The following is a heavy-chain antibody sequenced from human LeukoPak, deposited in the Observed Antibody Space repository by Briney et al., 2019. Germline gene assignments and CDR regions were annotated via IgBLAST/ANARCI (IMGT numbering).Heavy chain of an antibody. CDR2: IYYSGST. D-gene: IGHD5-12*01. CDR3: ARDRSGYGYYYYYYGMDV. CDR1: GGSVSSGSYY. J-gene: IGHJ6*02. V-gene: IGHV4-61*01. Sequence: SETLSLTCTVSGGSVSSGSYYWSWIRQPPGKGLEWIGYIYYSGSTNYNPSLKSRVTISVDTSKTQFSLKPSSVTAADTAVYYCARDRSGYGYYYYYYGMDVWGQGTTVTVSS.